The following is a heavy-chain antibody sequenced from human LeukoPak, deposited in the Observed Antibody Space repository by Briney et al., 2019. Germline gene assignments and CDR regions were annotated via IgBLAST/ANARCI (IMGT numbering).Heavy chain of an antibody. CDR2: LYYSGTT. J-gene: IGHJ4*02. V-gene: IGHV4-39*01. CDR1: GCSITSSGYY. D-gene: IGHD2-15*01. Sequence: ETLSLTCTVSGCSITSSGYYWVGMRQPPGKGREWLGALYYSGTTYYNAALKSRVTLSVDASKNQFSLQLISVTAAETAVYYCARQHTRGVVVALVDYWGQGTLVTVSS. CDR3: ARQHTRGVVVALVDY.